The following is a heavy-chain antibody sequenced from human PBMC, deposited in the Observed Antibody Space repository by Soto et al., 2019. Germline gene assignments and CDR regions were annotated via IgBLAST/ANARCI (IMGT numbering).Heavy chain of an antibody. CDR3: AREGGSGSYYVVNWFDP. J-gene: IGHJ5*02. Sequence: QVQLVESGGGVVQPGRSLRLSCAASGFTFSSYGMHWVRQAPGKGLEWVAVIWYDGSNKYYADSVKGRFTISRDNSKNTLNLQMNSLRADDTSVYYCAREGGSGSYYVVNWFDPWGQGTLVTVSS. CDR1: GFTFSSYG. CDR2: IWYDGSNK. D-gene: IGHD3-10*01. V-gene: IGHV3-33*01.